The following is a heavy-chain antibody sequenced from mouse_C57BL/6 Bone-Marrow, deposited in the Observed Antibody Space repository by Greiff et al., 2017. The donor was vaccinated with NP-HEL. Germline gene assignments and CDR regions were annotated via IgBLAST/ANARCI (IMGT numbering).Heavy chain of an antibody. Sequence: QVQLQQSGAELARPGASVKLSCKASGYTFTSYGISWVKQRTGQGLEWIGEIYPRSGNTYYNEKFKGKATLTADKSSRTAYMELRSLTSEDSAVYFCARPPTVVATRGYFDVWGTGTTVTVSS. CDR2: IYPRSGNT. V-gene: IGHV1-81*01. J-gene: IGHJ1*03. CDR1: GYTFTSYG. CDR3: ARPPTVVATRGYFDV. D-gene: IGHD1-1*01.